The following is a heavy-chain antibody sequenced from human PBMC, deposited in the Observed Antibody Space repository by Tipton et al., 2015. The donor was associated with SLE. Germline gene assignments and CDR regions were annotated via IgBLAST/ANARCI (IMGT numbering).Heavy chain of an antibody. D-gene: IGHD6-19*01. V-gene: IGHV4-31*03. CDR1: GGSMDSGGYS. CDR2: IYFTGNT. J-gene: IGHJ4*02. Sequence: TLSLTCSVSGGSMDSGGYSWSWIRQQPGQGLEWIAYIYFTGNTYYNPSLKSRVSMSVDTWENQFSLKLSSVTAADTAIYYCARRIAVSEYFDSWGQGTLVTVSS. CDR3: ARRIAVSEYFDS.